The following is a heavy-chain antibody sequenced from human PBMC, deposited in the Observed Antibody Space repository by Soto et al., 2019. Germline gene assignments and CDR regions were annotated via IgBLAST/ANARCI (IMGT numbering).Heavy chain of an antibody. CDR2: INHSGST. Sequence: PPETLSLTCAVYGGSFSGYYWSWIRQPPGKGLEWIGEINHSGSTNYNPSLKSRVTISVDTSKNQFSLKLSSVTAAETAVYYFARGAYAYSNHRRFTPWGQGTLFT. CDR1: GGSFSGYY. V-gene: IGHV4-34*01. CDR3: ARGAYAYSNHRRFTP. J-gene: IGHJ5*02. D-gene: IGHD4-4*01.